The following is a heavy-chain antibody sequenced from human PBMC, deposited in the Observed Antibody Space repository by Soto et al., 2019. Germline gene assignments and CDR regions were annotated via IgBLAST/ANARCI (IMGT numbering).Heavy chain of an antibody. D-gene: IGHD5-18*01. J-gene: IGHJ6*02. V-gene: IGHV4-61*01. CDR3: ARDTGGASNSYGYIWYYYYGMDV. CDR2: IYYSGST. CDR1: GGSVSSGSYY. Sequence: QVQLQESGPGLVKPSETLSLTCTVSGGSVSSGSYYWSWIRQPPGKGLEWIGYIYYSGSTNYNPSPKGRGPLTVDTAKNQFSLKRSSVTAADTAVYYCARDTGGASNSYGYIWYYYYGMDVWGQGTTVTVSS.